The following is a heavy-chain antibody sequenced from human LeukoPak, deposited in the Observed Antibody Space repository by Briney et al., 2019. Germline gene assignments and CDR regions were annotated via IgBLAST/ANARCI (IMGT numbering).Heavy chain of an antibody. J-gene: IGHJ1*01. CDR3: ARDRSSGDNRAQFFHH. Sequence: SEALSLTCTVSGGSIRGFYWSWIRQPPGKGLEWIGYFYYSGDTNYNPALESRVTISVDTSKNQFSLKLSSVTAADTAVYYCARDRSSGDNRAQFFHHWGQGTLVTVSS. CDR1: GGSIRGFY. CDR2: FYYSGDT. V-gene: IGHV4-59*12. D-gene: IGHD4/OR15-4a*01.